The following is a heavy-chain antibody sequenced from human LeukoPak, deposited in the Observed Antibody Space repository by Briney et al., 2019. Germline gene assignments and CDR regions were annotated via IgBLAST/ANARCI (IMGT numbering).Heavy chain of an antibody. Sequence: TGGSLRLSCAASGFTFSSYAMSWVRQAPGKGLEWVSAISGSGGSTYYADSVKDRFTISRDNSKNTLYLQMNSLRAEDTAVYYCARHYYGSGIPENFDYWGQGTLVTVSS. D-gene: IGHD3-10*01. CDR1: GFTFSSYA. CDR2: ISGSGGST. J-gene: IGHJ4*02. V-gene: IGHV3-23*01. CDR3: ARHYYGSGIPENFDY.